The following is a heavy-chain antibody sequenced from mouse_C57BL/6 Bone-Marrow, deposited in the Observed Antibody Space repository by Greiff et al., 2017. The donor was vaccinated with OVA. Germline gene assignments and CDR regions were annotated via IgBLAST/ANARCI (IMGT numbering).Heavy chain of an antibody. J-gene: IGHJ4*01. CDR2: IYPRDGST. V-gene: IGHV1-85*01. D-gene: IGHD3-2*02. Sequence: QVQLQQSGPELVKPGASVKLSCKASGYTFTSYDINWVKQRPGQGLEWIGWIYPRDGSTKYNEKFKGKATLTVDTSSSTAYMELHSLTSEDSAVYFCALDSSGYDYYAMDYWGQGTSVTVSS. CDR1: GYTFTSYD. CDR3: ALDSSGYDYYAMDY.